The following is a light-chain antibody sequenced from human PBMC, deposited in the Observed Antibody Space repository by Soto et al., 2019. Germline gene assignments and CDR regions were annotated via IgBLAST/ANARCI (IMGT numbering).Light chain of an antibody. Sequence: DIQMTQSPSSLSASAGDRVTITCRASQGISSHLNWYQQKPGKAPQLLIYAASSLQSGVPSRFGGSGSGTDFTLTISSLQPEDFATYYCQQGYTPPQTFGQGTKVEIK. CDR2: AAS. CDR1: QGISSH. CDR3: QQGYTPPQT. V-gene: IGKV1-39*01. J-gene: IGKJ1*01.